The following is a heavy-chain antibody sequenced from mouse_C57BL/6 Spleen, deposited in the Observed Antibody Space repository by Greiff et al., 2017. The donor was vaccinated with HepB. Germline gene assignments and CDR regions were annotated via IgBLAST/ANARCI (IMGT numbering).Heavy chain of an antibody. D-gene: IGHD1-1*01. Sequence: EVQLQQSGPGLVKPSQSLSLTCSVTGYSITSGYYWNWIRQFPGNKLEWMGYISYDGSNNYNPSLKNRISITRDTAKNQFFLKLNSVTTEDTATYYCAPFNYYGSSPYYAMDYWGQGTSVTVSS. CDR3: APFNYYGSSPYYAMDY. J-gene: IGHJ4*01. CDR2: ISYDGSN. CDR1: GYSITSGYY. V-gene: IGHV3-6*01.